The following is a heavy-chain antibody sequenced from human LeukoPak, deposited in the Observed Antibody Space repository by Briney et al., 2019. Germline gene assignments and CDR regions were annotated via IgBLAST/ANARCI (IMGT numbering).Heavy chain of an antibody. CDR3: ARLKLLWSNYFDY. J-gene: IGHJ4*02. CDR1: GFTFSDYN. CDR2: ISRSGSTK. D-gene: IGHD2-2*01. V-gene: IGHV3-11*04. Sequence: GGSLRLSCAASGFTFSDYNMRWIRQAPGKGLEWVSSISRSGSTKYYADSVKGRFTISRDNAKNSLYLQMNSLRAEDTAVYYCARLKLLWSNYFDYWGQGTLVTVSS.